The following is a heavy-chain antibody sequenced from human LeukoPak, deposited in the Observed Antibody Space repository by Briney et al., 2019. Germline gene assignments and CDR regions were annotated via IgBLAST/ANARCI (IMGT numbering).Heavy chain of an antibody. CDR2: IYYSGST. J-gene: IGHJ4*02. CDR1: GGSISSYY. D-gene: IGHD3-22*01. CDR3: ARHSTYYYDSSYYFDY. Sequence: KSSETLSLTCTVSGGSISSYYWSWIRQPPGKGLEWMGYIYYSGSTNYNPSLKSRVTISVDTSKNQFSLKLSSVTAADTAVYYCARHSTYYYDSSYYFDYWGQGTLVTVSS. V-gene: IGHV4-59*08.